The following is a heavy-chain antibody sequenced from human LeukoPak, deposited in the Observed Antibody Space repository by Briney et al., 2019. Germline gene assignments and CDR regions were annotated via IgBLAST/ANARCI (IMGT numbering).Heavy chain of an antibody. CDR2: ISAYNGNT. V-gene: IGHV1-18*01. Sequence: ASVKVPCKASGYTFTDFGVSWVRQAPGQGLEWMGWISAYNGNTNYVQKFQGRVTMTTDISMSTAYMELRSLRSDDTAVFYCVRDLGVDTSMIFFDYWGQGTRVTVSS. D-gene: IGHD5-18*01. CDR3: VRDLGVDTSMIFFDY. J-gene: IGHJ4*02. CDR1: GYTFTDFG.